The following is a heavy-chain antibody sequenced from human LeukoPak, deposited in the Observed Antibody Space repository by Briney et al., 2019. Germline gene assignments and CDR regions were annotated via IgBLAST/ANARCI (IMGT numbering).Heavy chain of an antibody. CDR2: INHSGST. V-gene: IGHV4-34*01. D-gene: IGHD3-10*01. J-gene: IGHJ3*02. CDR1: GGSFSDYY. Sequence: SETLSLTCGVYGGSFSDYYWRWIRQPPGKGLEWGGEINHSGSTNYNPSLKSRVTISVDTSKNQFSLKLSSVPTADTAVYYCARDVLLWFGEFHGAFDIWGQGTMVTVSS. CDR3: ARDVLLWFGEFHGAFDI.